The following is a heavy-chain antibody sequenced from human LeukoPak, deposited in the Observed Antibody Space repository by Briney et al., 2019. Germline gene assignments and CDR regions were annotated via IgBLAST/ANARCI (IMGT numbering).Heavy chain of an antibody. V-gene: IGHV3-7*01. J-gene: IGHJ4*02. CDR1: GFTFSSYN. CDR2: INQDGSEK. Sequence: PGGSLRLSCAASGFTFSSYNMNWVRQAPGKGLEWVASINQDGSEKYYLDSVKGRFTISRDNAKNSMYLQMNSLRDEDTAVYSCARDGVRDGLYFDRWGQGTLVTVSS. CDR3: ARDGVRDGLYFDR. D-gene: IGHD5-24*01.